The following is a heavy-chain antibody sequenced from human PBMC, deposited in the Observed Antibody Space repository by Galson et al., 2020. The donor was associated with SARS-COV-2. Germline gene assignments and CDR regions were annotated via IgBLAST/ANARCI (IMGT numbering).Heavy chain of an antibody. CDR2: IYYSGST. CDR3: ARQYYDILTGYWSVLSWFDP. J-gene: IGHJ5*02. V-gene: IGHV4-39*07. Sequence: SETLSLTCTVSGGSISSSSYYWGWIRQPPGKGLEWIGGIYYSGSTYYNPSLKSRVTISVDTSKNQFSLKLSSVTAADTAVYYCARQYYDILTGYWSVLSWFDPWGQGTLVTVSS. D-gene: IGHD3-9*01. CDR1: GGSISSSSYY.